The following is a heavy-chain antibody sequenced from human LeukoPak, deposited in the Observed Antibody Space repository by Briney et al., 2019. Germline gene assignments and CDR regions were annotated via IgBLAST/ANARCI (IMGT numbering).Heavy chain of an antibody. CDR3: ATVVATAIHHYYFDY. D-gene: IGHD2-21*02. Sequence: GGSLRLSCAASGFTFSGYAMSWVRQAPGKGLEWVSAIGGSDGSTYYADSVKGRFTISRDNSKNTLYLHMYSLRVEDTAVYYCATVVATAIHHYYFDYWGQGTLVTVSS. CDR2: IGGSDGST. V-gene: IGHV3-23*01. J-gene: IGHJ4*02. CDR1: GFTFSGYA.